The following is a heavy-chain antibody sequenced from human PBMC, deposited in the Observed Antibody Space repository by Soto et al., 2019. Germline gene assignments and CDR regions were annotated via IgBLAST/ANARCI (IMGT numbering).Heavy chain of an antibody. Sequence: EVQLVESGGGLVKPGGSLRLSCAASGFTFSSYSMNWVRQAPGKGLEWVSSISSSSSYIYYADSVKGRFTISRDNAKNSLYLQMNSLRAEDTAVYYCARDQFGGVIVNTYYYMDVWGKGTTVTVSS. D-gene: IGHD3-16*02. V-gene: IGHV3-21*01. CDR3: ARDQFGGVIVNTYYYMDV. CDR2: ISSSSSYI. J-gene: IGHJ6*03. CDR1: GFTFSSYS.